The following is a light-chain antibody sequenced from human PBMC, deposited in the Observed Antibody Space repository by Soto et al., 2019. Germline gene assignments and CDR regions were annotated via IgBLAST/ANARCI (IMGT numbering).Light chain of an antibody. CDR1: QSVSRY. CDR2: GAS. V-gene: IGKV3-11*01. CDR3: QQRTDRPPGT. Sequence: EIVLTQSPATLSVSPGERATLSCRASQSVSRYLAWYQQKPGQAPRLLIYGASSRATGIPVRFSGSGSGTDFTLTISSLEPEDFAVYYCQQRTDRPPGTFGRGTKVDIK. J-gene: IGKJ4*01.